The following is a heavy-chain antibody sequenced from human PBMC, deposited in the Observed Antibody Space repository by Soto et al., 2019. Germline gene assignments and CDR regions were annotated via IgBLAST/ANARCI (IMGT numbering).Heavy chain of an antibody. CDR1: GYTFTNYS. Sequence: ASVKVSCKASGYTFTNYSMHWVRPAPGQRLEWMGWINAGNGNTKYSQKFQGRVTITRDTSASIAYMELSSLISEDTAVYYCARTYYYDSSGPGTSAFDIWGQGTMVTVSS. V-gene: IGHV1-3*01. D-gene: IGHD3-22*01. CDR2: INAGNGNT. CDR3: ARTYYYDSSGPGTSAFDI. J-gene: IGHJ3*02.